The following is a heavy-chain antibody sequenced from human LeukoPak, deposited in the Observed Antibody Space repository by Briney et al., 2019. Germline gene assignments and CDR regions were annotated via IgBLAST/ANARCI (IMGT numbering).Heavy chain of an antibody. CDR3: ARERNLGAFDT. CDR1: GGSISSYY. V-gene: IGHV4-59*12. J-gene: IGHJ3*02. CDR2: IYYSGST. Sequence: PSETLSLTCTVSGGSISSYYWSWIRQPPGKGLEWIGYIYYSGSTNYNPSLKSRVTISVDTSKNQFSLKLSSVTAADTAVYYCARERNLGAFDTWGQGTMVTVSS.